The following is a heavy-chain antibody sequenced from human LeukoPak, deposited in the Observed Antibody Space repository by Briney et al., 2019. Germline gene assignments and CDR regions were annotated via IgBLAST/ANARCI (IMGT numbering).Heavy chain of an antibody. J-gene: IGHJ4*02. Sequence: GESLKISCKGSGYSFTSYWIGWVRQLPGKGPEWMGIIYPGDSDTRYSPSFQGQVTISADKSISTAYLQWSSLKASDTAMYYCARLNYYGSGSQSLLDYWGQGTLVTVSS. V-gene: IGHV5-51*01. D-gene: IGHD3-10*01. CDR1: GYSFTSYW. CDR3: ARLNYYGSGSQSLLDY. CDR2: IYPGDSDT.